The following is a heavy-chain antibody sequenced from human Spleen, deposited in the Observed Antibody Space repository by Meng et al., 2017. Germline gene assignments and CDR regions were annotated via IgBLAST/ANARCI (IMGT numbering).Heavy chain of an antibody. CDR2: ISSGSSVSTI. Sequence: GESLKISCAASRFTFSSYAMNWVRQAPGKGLEWVSYISSGSSVSTIYYADSVKGRFTISRDNAKNSLYLQMDSLRAEDMAVYYCARVLGDSSGWYAIGFWGQGTLVTVSS. J-gene: IGHJ4*02. CDR3: ARVLGDSSGWYAIGF. CDR1: RFTFSSYA. D-gene: IGHD6-19*01. V-gene: IGHV3-48*04.